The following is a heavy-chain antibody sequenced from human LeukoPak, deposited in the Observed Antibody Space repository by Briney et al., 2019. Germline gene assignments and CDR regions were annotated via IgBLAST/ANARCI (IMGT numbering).Heavy chain of an antibody. Sequence: GESLKISCQASGYSFTSSWIGWARQMPGKGLEWMAIINPGDSYTNYSPSFQGHVTISADKSISTAYLQWSSLKASDTAMYYCARHSPPGYYYYGMDVWGQGTTVTVSS. CDR3: ARHSPPGYYYYGMDV. CDR1: GYSFTSSW. D-gene: IGHD2-8*02. CDR2: INPGDSYT. J-gene: IGHJ6*02. V-gene: IGHV5-51*01.